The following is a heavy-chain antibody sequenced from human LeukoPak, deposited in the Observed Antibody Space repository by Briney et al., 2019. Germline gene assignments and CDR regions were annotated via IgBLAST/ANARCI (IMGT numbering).Heavy chain of an antibody. V-gene: IGHV4-59*01. CDR2: ISYGGST. CDR3: ARDKDMATIFDY. CDR1: GGSITTYY. D-gene: IGHD5-24*01. Sequence: SETLSLTCTVSGGSITTYYWSWIRQPPGRGLEWIGYISYGGSTNYNPSLKSRVTISVDTSKSQFSLKLTSVTAAATAVYYCARDKDMATIFDYWGQGTLVTVSS. J-gene: IGHJ4*02.